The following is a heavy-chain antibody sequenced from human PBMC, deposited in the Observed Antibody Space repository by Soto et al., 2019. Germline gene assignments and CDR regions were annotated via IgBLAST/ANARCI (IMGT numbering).Heavy chain of an antibody. V-gene: IGHV3-9*01. CDR2: ITWNSGTI. CDR3: AKAYYGPAIYGMDV. J-gene: IGHJ6*02. Sequence: PGGSLRLSCAASGFTFDDYAMHWVRQTPGKGLEWVSGITWNSGTIGYADSVKGRFTISRDNGKNSLYLQMNSLRPEDTALYHCAKAYYGPAIYGMDVWGQGTTVTVS. CDR1: GFTFDDYA. D-gene: IGHD3-10*01.